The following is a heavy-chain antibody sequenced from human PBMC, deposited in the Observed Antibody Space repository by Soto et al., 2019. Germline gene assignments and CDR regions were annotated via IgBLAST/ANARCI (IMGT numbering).Heavy chain of an antibody. CDR2: ISSSSSYI. Sequence: GGSLRLSCAASGFPFSSYSMNWVRQAPGKGLEWVSSISSSSSYIYYADSVKGRFTISRDNAKNSLYLQMNSLRAEDTAVYYCARDRPLVGDGDYDYYYYGMDVWGQGTTVTVSS. CDR1: GFPFSSYS. V-gene: IGHV3-21*01. J-gene: IGHJ6*02. CDR3: ARDRPLVGDGDYDYYYYGMDV. D-gene: IGHD4-17*01.